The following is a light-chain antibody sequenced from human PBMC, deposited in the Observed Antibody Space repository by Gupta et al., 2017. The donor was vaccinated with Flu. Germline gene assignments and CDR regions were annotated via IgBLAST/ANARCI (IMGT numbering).Light chain of an antibody. Sequence: EIVLTQPPATLSWSPGERATLSCRASQSVSSYLAWYQQKPGQAPRLLIYDASNRATGIPARFSGSGSGTDFTLTIRRLEPEDFAVYYWQQRSNWPPLDNCGKGPTLEIK. CDR1: QSVSSY. J-gene: IGKJ2*01. V-gene: IGKV3-11*01. CDR2: DAS. CDR3: QQRSNWPPLDN.